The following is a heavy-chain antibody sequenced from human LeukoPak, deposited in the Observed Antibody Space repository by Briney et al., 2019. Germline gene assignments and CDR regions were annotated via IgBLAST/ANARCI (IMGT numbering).Heavy chain of an antibody. V-gene: IGHV3-23*01. CDR2: ISGSGGST. CDR3: ARGNWESDFDY. Sequence: GGSLRLSCAASGFTFSSYAMSWVRQTPGKGLEWVSAISGSGGSTYYADSVKGRFTISRDNSKNTLYLQMNSLRAEDTAVYYCARGNWESDFDYWGQGTLVTVSS. D-gene: IGHD7-27*01. J-gene: IGHJ4*02. CDR1: GFTFSSYA.